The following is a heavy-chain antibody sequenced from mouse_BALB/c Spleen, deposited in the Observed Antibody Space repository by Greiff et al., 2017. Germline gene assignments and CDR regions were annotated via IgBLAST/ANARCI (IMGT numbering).Heavy chain of an antibody. CDR1: GYTFTDYE. D-gene: IGHD2-4*01. CDR2: IDPETGGT. J-gene: IGHJ4*01. CDR3: TRYYDHYAMDY. Sequence: VKLMESGAELVRPGASVTLSCKASGYTFTDYEMHWVKQTPVHGLEWIGAIDPETGGTAYNQKFKGKATLTADKSSSTAYMELRSLTSEDSAVYYCTRYYDHYAMDYWGQGTSVTVSS. V-gene: IGHV1-15*01.